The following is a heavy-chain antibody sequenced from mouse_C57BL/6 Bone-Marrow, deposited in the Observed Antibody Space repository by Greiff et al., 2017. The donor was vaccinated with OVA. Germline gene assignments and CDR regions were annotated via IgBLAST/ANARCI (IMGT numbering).Heavy chain of an antibody. V-gene: IGHV5-17*01. D-gene: IGHD2-1*01. CDR2: ISSGSSTI. Sequence: EVKLVESGGGLVKPGGSLKLSCAASGFTFSDYGMHWVRQAPEKGLEWVAYISSGSSTIYYADTVKGRFTISRDNAKNTLFLQMTSLRSEDTAMYYCARMYYGNSAMDYWGQGTSVTVSS. J-gene: IGHJ4*01. CDR3: ARMYYGNSAMDY. CDR1: GFTFSDYG.